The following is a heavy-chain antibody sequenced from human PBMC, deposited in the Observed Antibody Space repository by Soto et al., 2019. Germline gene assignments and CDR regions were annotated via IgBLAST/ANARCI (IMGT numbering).Heavy chain of an antibody. D-gene: IGHD2-2*01. CDR2: VSGTGGET. Sequence: EVQLLESGGGLVQPGGSLRLPCAASGLPFRIYAMTWVSQAPGKGPGWVSTVSGTGGETFYADSVKGRFTISRDNSKDTFYLVMNSLRVDDTAVYYWAKGGHQSCFDYWGQGTLVAVSS. CDR3: AKGGHQSCFDY. V-gene: IGHV3-23*01. J-gene: IGHJ4*02. CDR1: GLPFRIYA.